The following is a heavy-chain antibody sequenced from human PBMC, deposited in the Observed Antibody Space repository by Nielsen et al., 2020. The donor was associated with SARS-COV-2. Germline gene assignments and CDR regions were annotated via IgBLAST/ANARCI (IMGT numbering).Heavy chain of an antibody. CDR1: GFTFSSYE. V-gene: IGHV3-48*03. J-gene: IGHJ6*02. CDR2: ISTSGSTI. D-gene: IGHD6-6*01. Sequence: GESLKISCAASGFTFSSYEMNWVRQAPGKGLEWVSYISTSGSTIYYADSVKGRCTTSRDNSKNTLYLQMNSLRVEDTAVYYCVKWVQLDLGYYYHGMDVWGQGTTVTVSS. CDR3: VKWVQLDLGYYYHGMDV.